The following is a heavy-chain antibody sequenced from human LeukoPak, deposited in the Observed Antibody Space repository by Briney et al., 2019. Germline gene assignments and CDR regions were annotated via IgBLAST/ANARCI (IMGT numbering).Heavy chain of an antibody. J-gene: IGHJ4*02. D-gene: IGHD3-22*01. CDR2: ISSSSSYI. CDR1: GFTFSSYS. CDR3: ARDSFKYYYDSSGYQWIDY. Sequence: GGSLRLSCAASGFTFSSYSMNWVRQAPEKGLEWVSSISSSSSYIYYADSVKGRFTISRDNAKNSLYLQMNSLRAEDTAVYYCARDSFKYYYDSSGYQWIDYWGQGTLVTVSS. V-gene: IGHV3-21*01.